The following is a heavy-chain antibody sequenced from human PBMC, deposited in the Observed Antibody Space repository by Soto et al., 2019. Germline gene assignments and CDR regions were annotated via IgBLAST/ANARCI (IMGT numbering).Heavy chain of an antibody. Sequence: GGSLRLSCAASGLNFGLSFMIWMRQRPGKGLEWVSFISHNSDYTNYADSVRGRFTISRDNDKSSIYLQMNSLRADDTAVYYCANIYYGSLDYWGQGTLVTVSS. CDR3: ANIYYGSLDY. V-gene: IGHV3-11*06. J-gene: IGHJ4*02. CDR1: GLNFGLSF. D-gene: IGHD3-22*01. CDR2: ISHNSDYT.